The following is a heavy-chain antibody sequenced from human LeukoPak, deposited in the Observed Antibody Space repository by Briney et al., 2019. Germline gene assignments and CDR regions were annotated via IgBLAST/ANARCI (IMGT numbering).Heavy chain of an antibody. CDR3: PREREAGTTYDAFDI. J-gene: IGHJ3*02. CDR1: GDSFSSQSAA. D-gene: IGHD2/OR15-2a*01. CDR2: TYYRAKWYN. V-gene: IGHV6-1*01. Sequence: SQTLSLTCAISGDSFSSQSAAWNWIRQSPSRGLEWLGRTYYRAKWYNDYAVSVKSRITIKPDTSKNQISLQLNSVMPKGTAMYVCPREREAGTTYDAFDIWGQGTQVTVSS.